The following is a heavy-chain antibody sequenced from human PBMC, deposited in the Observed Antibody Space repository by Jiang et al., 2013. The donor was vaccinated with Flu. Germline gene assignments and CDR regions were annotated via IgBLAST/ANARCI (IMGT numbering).Heavy chain of an antibody. CDR1: GGSISSYY. CDR2: IYYSGST. D-gene: IGHD3-10*01. CDR3: ARLEWFGELLYSD. V-gene: IGHV4-59*01. J-gene: IGHJ4*02. Sequence: TVSGGSISSYYWSWIRQPPGKGLEWIGYIYYSGSTNYNPSLKSRVTISVDTSKNQFSLKLSSVTAADTAVYYCARLEWFGELLYSDWGQGTLVTVSS.